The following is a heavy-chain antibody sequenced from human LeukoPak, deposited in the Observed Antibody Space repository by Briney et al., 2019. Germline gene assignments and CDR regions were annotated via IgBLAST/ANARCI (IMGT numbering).Heavy chain of an antibody. Sequence: SETLSLTCTVSGGSVSSHQWSWIRQPPGKGLEWIGYIYYSGSTNYNPSLKSRFTISIDTSNNRFSLMLSSVTAADTAVYYCARGVLTTVSYYMDVWGEGTTVTVSS. D-gene: IGHD4-11*01. J-gene: IGHJ6*03. CDR1: GGSVSSHQ. CDR2: IYYSGST. V-gene: IGHV4-59*02. CDR3: ARGVLTTVSYYMDV.